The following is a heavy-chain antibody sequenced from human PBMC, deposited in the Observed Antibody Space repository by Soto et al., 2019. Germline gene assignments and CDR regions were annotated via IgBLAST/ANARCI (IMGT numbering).Heavy chain of an antibody. D-gene: IGHD1-26*01. CDR2: IRDKANHYAT. CDR1: GFSFNDSA. V-gene: IGHV3-73*01. J-gene: IGHJ4*02. CDR3: TRPPSGSYGDDFDY. Sequence: GGSLRLSCKVSGFSFNDSAMHWVRQASGKGLEWVGHIRDKANHYATAYAASVKGRFVISRDDSQNTAYLQMSSLKADDTAVYYCTRPPSGSYGDDFDYWGQGTLVTVSS.